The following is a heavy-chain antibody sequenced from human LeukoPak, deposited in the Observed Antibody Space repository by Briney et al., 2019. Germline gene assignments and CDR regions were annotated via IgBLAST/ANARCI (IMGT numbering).Heavy chain of an antibody. CDR1: GFIFSSYS. CDR3: ARVRIAATPYFDY. J-gene: IGHJ4*02. V-gene: IGHV3-21*01. Sequence: GGSLRLSCAASGFIFSSYSMNWVRQAPGKGLEWVSSITGSTKSIYYAESLRGRVTISRDNAKNSLYLQMDSLRAEDTAVYYCARVRIAATPYFDYWGQGTLVTVSS. D-gene: IGHD6-13*01. CDR2: ITGSTKSI.